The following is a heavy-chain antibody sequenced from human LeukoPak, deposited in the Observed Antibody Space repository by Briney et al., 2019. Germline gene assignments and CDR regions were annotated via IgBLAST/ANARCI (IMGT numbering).Heavy chain of an antibody. J-gene: IGHJ4*02. CDR2: IYYSGST. V-gene: IGHV4-59*08. Sequence: SETLSLTCTVSGGSISNYYWSWIRQPPGKGLEWIGYIYYSGSTNYNPSLKSRVTMSVDTSKNQFSLKLSSVTAADTAVYYCAGGMGNFDYWGQGTLVTVSS. D-gene: IGHD3-16*01. CDR3: AGGMGNFDY. CDR1: GGSISNYY.